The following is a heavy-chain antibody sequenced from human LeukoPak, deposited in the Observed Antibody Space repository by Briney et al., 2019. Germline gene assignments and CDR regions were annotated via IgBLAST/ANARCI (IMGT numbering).Heavy chain of an antibody. V-gene: IGHV3-30*04. Sequence: GGSLRLSCAASGFTFSSYAMHWVRQAPGKGLEWVAIISYDGSNKYYADSVKGRFTISRDNSKNTLYLQMNSLRAEDTAVYYCARERATRSLYFDYWGQGTLVTVSS. CDR3: ARERATRSLYFDY. CDR2: ISYDGSNK. D-gene: IGHD4-17*01. J-gene: IGHJ4*02. CDR1: GFTFSSYA.